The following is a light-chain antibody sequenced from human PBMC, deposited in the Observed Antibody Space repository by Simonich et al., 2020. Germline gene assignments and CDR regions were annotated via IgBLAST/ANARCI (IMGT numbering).Light chain of an antibody. CDR3: QQFNSYRIT. CDR2: DAS. CDR1: QGISSA. J-gene: IGKJ5*01. Sequence: AIQLTQSPSSLSASVGDRVTITCRASQGISSALAWYQQKPGKAPKLLIYDASGLESGVPSRFSGSGSGTDVTLTISSLQPEDFATYYCQQFNSYRITFGQGTRLEIK. V-gene: IGKV1-13*02.